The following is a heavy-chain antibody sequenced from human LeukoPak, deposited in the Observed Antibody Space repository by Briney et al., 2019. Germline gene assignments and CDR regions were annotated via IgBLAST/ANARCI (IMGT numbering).Heavy chain of an antibody. CDR3: ARYGHYYGAYYFDY. V-gene: IGHV4-39*01. CDR1: GGSISSSSYY. J-gene: IGHJ4*02. CDR2: IYYSGST. D-gene: IGHD3-22*01. Sequence: SGTLSLTCAVSGGSISSSSYYWGWIRQPPGKGMEWIGSIYYSGSTYYNPSLKSRVTISVDTSKNQFSLKLSSVTAADTAVYYCARYGHYYGAYYFDYWGQGTLVTVSS.